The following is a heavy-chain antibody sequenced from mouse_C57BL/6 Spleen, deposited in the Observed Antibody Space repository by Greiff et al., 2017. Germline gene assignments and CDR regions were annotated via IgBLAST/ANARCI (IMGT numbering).Heavy chain of an antibody. CDR2: ILPGSGST. Sequence: QVQLQQSGAELMKPGASVKLSCKATGYTFTGYWIEWVKQRPGHGLEWIGEILPGSGSTNYNEKFKGKAKFTADTSSNTASMQLSSLTTEDSAIYYCARSDHYGSSYKDFDYWGQGTTLTVSS. CDR1: GYTFTGYW. CDR3: ARSDHYGSSYKDFDY. V-gene: IGHV1-9*01. J-gene: IGHJ2*01. D-gene: IGHD1-1*01.